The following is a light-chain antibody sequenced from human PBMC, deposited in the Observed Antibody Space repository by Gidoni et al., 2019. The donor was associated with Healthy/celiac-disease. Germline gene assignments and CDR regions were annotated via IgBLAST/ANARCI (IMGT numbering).Light chain of an antibody. J-gene: IGKJ2*01. CDR2: GAS. Sequence: EIVLTQSPGTLSLSPGERATLSCRASLSVSSSYLAWYQQKPGQAPRLLIYGASSRATGIPDRFSGSGSGTDFTLTSSRLEPEDFAVYYCQQYGSSPRTFGQXTKLEIK. CDR3: QQYGSSPRT. CDR1: LSVSSSY. V-gene: IGKV3-20*01.